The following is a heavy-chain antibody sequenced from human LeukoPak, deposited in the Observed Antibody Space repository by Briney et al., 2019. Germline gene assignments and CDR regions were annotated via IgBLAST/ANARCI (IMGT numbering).Heavy chain of an antibody. V-gene: IGHV1-24*01. D-gene: IGHD2-15*01. J-gene: IGHJ5*02. CDR1: GYTLTELS. CDR2: FDPEDGKT. Sequence: ASVKVSCKVSGYTLTELSMHWVRQAPGKGLEWMGGFDPEDGKTIYAQKFQGRVTKTEDTSTDTAYMELSSLRSEDTAVYYCATTKSRVIVVVEGWFDPWGQGTLVTVSS. CDR3: ATTKSRVIVVVEGWFDP.